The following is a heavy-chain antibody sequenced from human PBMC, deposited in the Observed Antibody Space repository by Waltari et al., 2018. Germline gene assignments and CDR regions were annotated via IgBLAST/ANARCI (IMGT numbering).Heavy chain of an antibody. CDR3: AKDWRGYGSGSSDLYFDY. CDR2: ISYDGSNK. J-gene: IGHJ4*02. Sequence: QVQLVESGGGVVQPGRSLRLSCAASGFTFSSYGMHWVRQAPGKGLEWVAVISYDGSNKYYADDVKVRFTISRDNSKNTLYLQMNSLRAEDTAVYYCAKDWRGYGSGSSDLYFDYWGQGTLVTVSS. CDR1: GFTFSSYG. V-gene: IGHV3-30*18. D-gene: IGHD3-10*01.